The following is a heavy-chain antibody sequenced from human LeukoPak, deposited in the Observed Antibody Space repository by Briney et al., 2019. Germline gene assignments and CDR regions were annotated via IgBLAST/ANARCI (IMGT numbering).Heavy chain of an antibody. V-gene: IGHV3-23*01. CDR1: GFTFSSYA. Sequence: GGSLRLSSAASGFTFSSYAMNWVRKAPGKGLGWESYISSTGGSTYYADSVKGRLTISRDNSKNTLLLQVNSLSADDTAVYYCAKMPWGSGYYFLDYWGQGTLVTVSS. D-gene: IGHD5-12*01. CDR2: ISSTGGST. CDR3: AKMPWGSGYYFLDY. J-gene: IGHJ4*02.